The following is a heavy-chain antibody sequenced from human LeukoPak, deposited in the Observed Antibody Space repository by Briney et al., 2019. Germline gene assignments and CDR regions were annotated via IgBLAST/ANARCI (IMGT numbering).Heavy chain of an antibody. CDR3: ASPSPGGGAAGLCDY. D-gene: IGHD6-13*01. CDR2: IKQDGSEK. J-gene: IGHJ4*02. V-gene: IGHV3-7*05. Sequence: GGSLRLSCAASGFMFSNFWLGWVRQAPGKGLKWVANIKQDGSEKEYVDSVKGRFTISRDNAKNTLYLQMNSLRADDTAVYYGASPSPGGGAAGLCDYWGEGTLVAVS. CDR1: GFMFSNFW.